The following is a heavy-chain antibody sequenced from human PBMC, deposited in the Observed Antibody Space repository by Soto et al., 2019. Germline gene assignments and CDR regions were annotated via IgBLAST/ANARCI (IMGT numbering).Heavy chain of an antibody. CDR3: ARGDGERYDGNGYLGRH. D-gene: IGHD3-22*01. CDR1: GFPFSSYW. J-gene: IGHJ4*02. V-gene: IGHV3-74*01. Sequence: EVQLVESGGGLVQPGESLTLSCAASGFPFSSYWMHWVRQAPGKGLVWVSRIKSDGSGTYYADSVQDRFTISRDNARNTLYLQMHSLRVEDTAVYFCARGDGERYDGNGYLGRHWGQGTLVTVSS. CDR2: IKSDGSGT.